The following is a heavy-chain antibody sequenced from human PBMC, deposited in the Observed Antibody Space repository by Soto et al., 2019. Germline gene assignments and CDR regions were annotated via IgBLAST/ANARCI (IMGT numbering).Heavy chain of an antibody. D-gene: IGHD3-10*01. Sequence: PSETLSLTCTVSGGSISSYYWSWIRQPPGKGLEWIGYIYYSGSTNYNPSLESRVSISVDTSKNQFSLKLNSVTAADTAVYYCARRGSYRDVDAFDIWGQGTMVTVSS. CDR1: GGSISSYY. V-gene: IGHV4-59*12. CDR2: IYYSGST. J-gene: IGHJ3*02. CDR3: ARRGSYRDVDAFDI.